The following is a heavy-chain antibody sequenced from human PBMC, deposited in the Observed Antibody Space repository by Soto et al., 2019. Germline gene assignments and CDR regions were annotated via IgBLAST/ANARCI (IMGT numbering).Heavy chain of an antibody. Sequence: SETLSLTCTVSGGSISSYYWSWIRQPPGKGLEWIGYIYFDGNTYYNPSLKSRVTISLDTSKNQFSLRLNSVTAADTAVYYCARSSIKPQVFMYPFDYWSQGTLVTVSS. D-gene: IGHD3-3*01. J-gene: IGHJ4*02. CDR3: ARSSIKPQVFMYPFDY. CDR2: IYFDGNT. V-gene: IGHV4-59*04. CDR1: GGSISSYY.